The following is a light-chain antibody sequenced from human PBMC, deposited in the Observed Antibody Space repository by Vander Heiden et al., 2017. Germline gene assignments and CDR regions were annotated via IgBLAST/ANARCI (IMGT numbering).Light chain of an antibody. J-gene: IGLJ1*01. CDR3: AAQDDSLNVVV. Sequence: QSVLTQPPSASGTPVQRVTISCSGSSSNIGSNTVHWYQQLPGTAPKLRSYMKNQRPSGVPERCSGSKSGTSAALETTGRQAEEEAEDDGAAQDDSLNVVVFGTGTKLTVL. V-gene: IGLV1-44*01. CDR1: SSNIGSNT. CDR2: MKN.